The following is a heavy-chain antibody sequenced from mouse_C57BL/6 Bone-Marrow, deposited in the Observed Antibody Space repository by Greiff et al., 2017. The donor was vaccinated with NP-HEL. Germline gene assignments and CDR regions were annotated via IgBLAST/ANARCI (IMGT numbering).Heavy chain of an antibody. CDR2: IHPNSGST. D-gene: IGHD1-1*01. Sequence: QVQLQQPGAELVKPGASVKLSCKASGYTFTSYWMHWVKQRPGQGLEWIGMIHPNSGSTNYNEKFKSKATLTVDKSSSTAYMQLSSLTSEDSAVYYCASTAITTVVARSYYYAMDYWGQGTSVTVSS. V-gene: IGHV1-64*01. CDR1: GYTFTSYW. CDR3: ASTAITTVVARSYYYAMDY. J-gene: IGHJ4*01.